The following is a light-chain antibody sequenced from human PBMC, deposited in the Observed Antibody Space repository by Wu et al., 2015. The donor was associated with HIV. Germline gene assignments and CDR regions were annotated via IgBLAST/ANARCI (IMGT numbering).Light chain of an antibody. CDR2: DAS. V-gene: IGKV3-11*01. CDR1: QNIGTS. Sequence: EIVLTQSPPTLSLSPGERAVLSCRASQNIGTSIVWYQQRSGQVPRLLLYDASNRAIDIPGRFSGSGSGTDFTLTISSLELEDFAVYYCQHRSNWPPWTFGQGTKVDFK. J-gene: IGKJ1*01. CDR3: QHRSNWPPWT.